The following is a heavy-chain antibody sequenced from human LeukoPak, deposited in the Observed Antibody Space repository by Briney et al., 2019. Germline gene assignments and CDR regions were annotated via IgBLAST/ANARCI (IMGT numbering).Heavy chain of an antibody. CDR3: VRDGDAYNFDY. V-gene: IGHV3-74*01. J-gene: IGHJ4*02. Sequence: GGSPRLSCAASGFTLSSYWMHWVRQAPGKGLVWVSRIKGDGTRTSYADSVKGRFTVSRDNAKNTLYLQMDSLRDEDTAVYYCVRDGDAYNFDYWGQGTLVTVSS. CDR1: GFTLSSYW. D-gene: IGHD5-24*01. CDR2: IKGDGTRT.